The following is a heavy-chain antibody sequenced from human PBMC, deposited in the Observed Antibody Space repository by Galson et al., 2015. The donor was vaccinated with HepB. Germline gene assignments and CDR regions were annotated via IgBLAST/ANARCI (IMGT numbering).Heavy chain of an antibody. CDR3: AKFADPMVRGVIIPGHYFDY. J-gene: IGHJ4*02. V-gene: IGHV3-69-1*01. D-gene: IGHD3-10*01. CDR2: ISSSSTI. Sequence: APGKGLEWVSYISSSSTIYYADSVKGRFTISRDNSKNTLYLQMNSLRAEDTAVYYCAKFADPMVRGVIIPGHYFDYWGQGTLVTVSS.